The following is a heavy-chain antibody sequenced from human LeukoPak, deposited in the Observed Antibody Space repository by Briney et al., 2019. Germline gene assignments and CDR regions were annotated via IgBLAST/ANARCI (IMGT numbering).Heavy chain of an antibody. CDR1: GFTFSSYG. J-gene: IGHJ3*01. Sequence: PGRSLRLSCAASGFTFSSYGMHWVRQAPGKGLEWVGSIWYDGSNKYYADSVKGRFTISRDNSKNTLYLQMNSLRAEDTAVYYCARDTSSPTGGQGAMVTVSS. D-gene: IGHD6-13*01. V-gene: IGHV3-33*01. CDR2: IWYDGSNK. CDR3: ARDTSSPT.